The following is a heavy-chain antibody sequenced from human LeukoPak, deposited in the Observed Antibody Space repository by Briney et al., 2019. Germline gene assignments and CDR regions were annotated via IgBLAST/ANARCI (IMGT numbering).Heavy chain of an antibody. Sequence: GGSLRLSFAASGFTFSSYWMSWVRQAPGKGLEWVANIKQDGSEKYYVDSVKGRFTISRDNAKNSLYLQMNSLRAEDTAAYYCARVGGSYSGRYYYYMDVWGKGTTVTVSS. J-gene: IGHJ6*03. D-gene: IGHD1-26*01. V-gene: IGHV3-7*01. CDR1: GFTFSSYW. CDR2: IKQDGSEK. CDR3: ARVGGSYSGRYYYYMDV.